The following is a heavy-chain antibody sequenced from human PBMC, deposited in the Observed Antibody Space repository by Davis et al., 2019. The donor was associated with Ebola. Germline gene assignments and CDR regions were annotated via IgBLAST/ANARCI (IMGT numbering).Heavy chain of an antibody. CDR2: IRSKANSYAT. Sequence: GGSLRLSCAASGFTFSGSAMHWVRQASGKGLEWVGRIRSKANSYATAYAASVKGRFTISRDNAKNSLYLQMNSLRAEDTALYYCAKGVLRFLEWLFATWGQGTLVTVSS. CDR1: GFTFSGSA. J-gene: IGHJ5*02. D-gene: IGHD3-3*01. CDR3: AKGVLRFLEWLFAT. V-gene: IGHV3-73*01.